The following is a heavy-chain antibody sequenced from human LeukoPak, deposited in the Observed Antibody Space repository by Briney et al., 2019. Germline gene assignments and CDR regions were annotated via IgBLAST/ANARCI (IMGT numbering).Heavy chain of an antibody. V-gene: IGHV4-39*01. CDR1: GGSISSSSYY. J-gene: IGHJ4*02. CDR2: IYYSGST. CDR3: ARPHYYDSSGYYILQFDY. D-gene: IGHD3-22*01. Sequence: SETLSLTCTVSGGSISSSSYYWGWLRQPPGKGLEWIGSIYYSGSTYYNPSLKSRVTISVDTSKNQFSLKLSSVTAADTAVYYCARPHYYDSSGYYILQFDYWGQGTLVTVSS.